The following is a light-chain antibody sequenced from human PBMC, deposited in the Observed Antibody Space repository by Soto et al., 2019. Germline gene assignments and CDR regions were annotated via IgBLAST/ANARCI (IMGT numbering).Light chain of an antibody. CDR1: GGDVRDSNY. CDR3: LAGNNNRV. V-gene: IGLV2-8*01. J-gene: IGLJ1*01. Sequence: QSALTQPPSASGSPGQSVTVSCTGIGGDVRDSNYVSWYQQHPGKAPKLIIYEVTKRPSGVPDRFSGSKSDNTASLTVSGLKDEDEADYYCLAGNNNRVFGTGNKITVL. CDR2: EVT.